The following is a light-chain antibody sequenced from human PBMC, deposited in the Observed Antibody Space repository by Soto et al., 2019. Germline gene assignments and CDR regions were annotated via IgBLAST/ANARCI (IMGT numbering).Light chain of an antibody. CDR2: GAS. CDR1: QSVSSN. V-gene: IGKV3-15*01. J-gene: IGKJ5*01. CDR3: QQYNNWPPIT. Sequence: EIVLTQSPATLSVSPGERATLSCSASQSVSSNLAWYQQKPGQAPRLLIYGASTRATGIPARFSGSGSGTEFTLPISSLQSEDFAAYYCQQYNNWPPITFGQGTRLEIK.